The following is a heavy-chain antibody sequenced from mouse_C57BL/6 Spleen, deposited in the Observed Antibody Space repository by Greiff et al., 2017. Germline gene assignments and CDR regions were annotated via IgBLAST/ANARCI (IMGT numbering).Heavy chain of an antibody. J-gene: IGHJ2*01. V-gene: IGHV1-82*01. CDR3: ARSFDY. Sequence: QVQLQQSGPELVKPGASVKISCKASGYAFSSSWMNWVKQRPGKGLEWIGRIYPGDGATNYNGKFKGKATLTADKSSSTAYMQLSSLTSEDSAVYFCARSFDYWCQGTTLTVSS. CDR1: GYAFSSSW. CDR2: IYPGDGAT.